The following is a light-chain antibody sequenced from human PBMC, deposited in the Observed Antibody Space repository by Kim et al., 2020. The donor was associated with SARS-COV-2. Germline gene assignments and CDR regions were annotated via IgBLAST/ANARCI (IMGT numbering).Light chain of an antibody. V-gene: IGKV4-1*01. CDR1: QTILYTSYNDNN. CDR2: WAS. Sequence: ATITCKSRQTILYTSYNDNNLAWYQHKPGQPPKLLIYWASTRESGVPDRFSGSGSGTDFTLTISSLQAEDVAVYYCQQFYTTPLTFGGGTKVDIK. CDR3: QQFYTTPLT. J-gene: IGKJ4*01.